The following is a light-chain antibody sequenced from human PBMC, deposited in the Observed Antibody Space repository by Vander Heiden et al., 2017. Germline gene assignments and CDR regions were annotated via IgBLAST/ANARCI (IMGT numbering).Light chain of an antibody. Sequence: QSAWTQPAPMSASPGQSITIPCTGTSCYGGSYNLVTWYQQLPGKAPKLIIYEINQRPSGVSNRFSGSKSGNSASLTICGLQAEDEADYYCGAYERTSICRVFGGGTKLTVL. CDR3: GAYERTSICRV. CDR1: SCYGGSYNL. J-gene: IGLJ3*02. CDR2: EIN. V-gene: IGLV2-23*02.